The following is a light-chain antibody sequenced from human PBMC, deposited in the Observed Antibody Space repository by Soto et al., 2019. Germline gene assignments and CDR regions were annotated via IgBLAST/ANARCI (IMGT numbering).Light chain of an antibody. Sequence: QPVLTQPPSASGTPGQRVTISCSGSSSNIGSNTVNWYQQLPGTAPKLLIYSNHQRPSGVPDRFSGSKSGTSDSLAISGLQAEDEADYYCAAWDDSLKGLVFGGGTKLTVL. CDR3: AAWDDSLKGLV. CDR2: SNH. J-gene: IGLJ2*01. V-gene: IGLV1-44*01. CDR1: SSNIGSNT.